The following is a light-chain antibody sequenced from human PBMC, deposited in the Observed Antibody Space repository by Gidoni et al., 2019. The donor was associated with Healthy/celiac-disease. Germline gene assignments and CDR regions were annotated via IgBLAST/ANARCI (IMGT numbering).Light chain of an antibody. CDR1: QSVSSSY. CDR2: AS. Sequence: EIVLTQSPGTLSLSPGERATLSCRASQSVSSSYLAWYQQKPGASSRATGIPDRFSGSGSGTDFTLTISRLEPEDFAVYYCQQYGSSPLTFGGGTKVEIK. CDR3: QQYGSSPLT. V-gene: IGKV3-20*01. J-gene: IGKJ4*01.